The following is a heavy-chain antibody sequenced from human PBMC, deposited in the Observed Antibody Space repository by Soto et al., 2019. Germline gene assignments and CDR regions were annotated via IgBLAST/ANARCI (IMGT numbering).Heavy chain of an antibody. CDR2: ISGSGGST. J-gene: IGHJ4*02. Sequence: HPGGSLRLSCAASGFTFSSYAMSWVRQAPGKGLEWVSAISGSGGSTYYADSVKGRFTISRDNSKNTLYLQMNSLRAEDTAVYYCAKLGHYDFWSGYSGGDYWGQGTLVTVSS. D-gene: IGHD3-3*01. CDR3: AKLGHYDFWSGYSGGDY. V-gene: IGHV3-23*01. CDR1: GFTFSSYA.